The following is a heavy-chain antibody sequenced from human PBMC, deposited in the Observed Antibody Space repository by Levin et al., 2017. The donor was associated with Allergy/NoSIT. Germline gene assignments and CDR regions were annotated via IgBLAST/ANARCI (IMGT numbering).Heavy chain of an antibody. CDR3: VKYHHSEDYGMDV. Sequence: PGGSLRLSCAASGFTFTTYAMSWVRQASGKGLEWVSAVRAGGEITYHADTVKGRFTISRDNSKNTVYLQMNNLRVEDTARYYCVKYHHSEDYGMDVWGQGTMVTVSS. CDR2: VRAGGEIT. D-gene: IGHD1-14*01. J-gene: IGHJ6*02. CDR1: GFTFTTYA. V-gene: IGHV3-23*01.